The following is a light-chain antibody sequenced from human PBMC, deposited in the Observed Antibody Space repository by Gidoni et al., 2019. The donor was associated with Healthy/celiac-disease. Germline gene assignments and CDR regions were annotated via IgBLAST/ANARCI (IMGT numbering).Light chain of an antibody. J-gene: IGLJ2*01. CDR3: NSRDSSGNVV. V-gene: IGLV3-19*01. Sequence: SSELTQDPAVSVALGQTVRITCPGDSLRSYYASWYQQKPGQAPVLVIDGKNNRPSGIPDRFSGSSSGNTASWTITGAQAEDEADYDCNSRDSSGNVVFGGGTKLTVL. CDR2: GKN. CDR1: SLRSYY.